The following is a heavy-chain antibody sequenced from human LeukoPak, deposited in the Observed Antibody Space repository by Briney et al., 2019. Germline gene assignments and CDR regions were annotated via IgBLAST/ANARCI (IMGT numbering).Heavy chain of an antibody. Sequence: GESLKISCKGSGYSFTNYWIGWVRQMPGKGLEWMGIIYPGDSDTRYSPSFQGQVTISADKSISTAYLQWSSLKASDTAMYYCARQGSITSDAFDIWGQGTMVTVSS. CDR3: ARQGSITSDAFDI. CDR2: IYPGDSDT. D-gene: IGHD5-12*01. J-gene: IGHJ3*02. CDR1: GYSFTNYW. V-gene: IGHV5-51*01.